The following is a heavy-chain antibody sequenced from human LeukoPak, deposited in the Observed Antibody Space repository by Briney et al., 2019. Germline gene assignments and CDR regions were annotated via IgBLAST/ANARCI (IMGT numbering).Heavy chain of an antibody. V-gene: IGHV4-61*02. D-gene: IGHD3-3*01. J-gene: IGHJ3*02. Sequence: SETLSLTCTVSGGSISSGSYYWSWIRQPAGKGLEWIGRIYTSGSTNYNPSLKSRVTISVDTSKNQFSLKLSSVTAADTAVYYCARFLRSSFGVVILPPHDAFDIWGQGTMVTVSS. CDR2: IYTSGST. CDR1: GGSISSGSYY. CDR3: ARFLRSSFGVVILPPHDAFDI.